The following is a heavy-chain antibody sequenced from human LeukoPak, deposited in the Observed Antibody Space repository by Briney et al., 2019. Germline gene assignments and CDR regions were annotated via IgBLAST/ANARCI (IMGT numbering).Heavy chain of an antibody. J-gene: IGHJ4*02. CDR1: GFTFSTYA. Sequence: GGSLRLSCAASGFTFSTYAMSWVRQAPGKGLEWVSAISASGESTYYADSVKGRFTISRDNSKNTLYLQMNSLRAEDTAVYYCGKRAYCSGGSCYPVWGQGTLVTVSS. CDR2: ISASGEST. CDR3: GKRAYCSGGSCYPV. D-gene: IGHD2-15*01. V-gene: IGHV3-23*01.